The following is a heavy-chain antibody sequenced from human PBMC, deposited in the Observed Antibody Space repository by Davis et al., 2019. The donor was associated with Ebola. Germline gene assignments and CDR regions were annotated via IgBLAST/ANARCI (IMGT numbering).Heavy chain of an antibody. D-gene: IGHD5-12*01. CDR3: ARGLVATQGDFDY. J-gene: IGHJ4*02. CDR1: GFTFSSYS. V-gene: IGHV3-21*01. Sequence: GESLKISCAASGFTFSSYSMNWVRQAPGTGLEWVSSISSSSSYIYYADSVKGRFTISRDNAKNSLYLQMNSLRAEDTAVYNCARGLVATQGDFDYWGQGTLVTVSS. CDR2: ISSSSSYI.